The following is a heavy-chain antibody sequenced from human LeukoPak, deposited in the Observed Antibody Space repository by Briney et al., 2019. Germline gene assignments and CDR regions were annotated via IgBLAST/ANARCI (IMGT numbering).Heavy chain of an antibody. CDR2: IYYSGST. D-gene: IGHD3-10*01. V-gene: IGHV4-59*01. CDR1: GGSISSYY. CDR3: ARESRRSVRGAFDI. J-gene: IGHJ3*02. Sequence: SETLSLTCTVSGGSISSYYWSWIRQPPGKGLEWIGYIYYSGSTNYNPSLKSRVTISVDTSKNQFSLKLSSVTAADTAVYYCARESRRSVRGAFDIWGQGTMVTVSS.